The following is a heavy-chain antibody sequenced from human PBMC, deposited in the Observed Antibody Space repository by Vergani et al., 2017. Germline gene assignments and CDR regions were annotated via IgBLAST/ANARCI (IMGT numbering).Heavy chain of an antibody. D-gene: IGHD3-16*01. V-gene: IGHV4-39*01. Sequence: QMQLQASGPGLVKASEPLSLTCTVSGDSIISRSYYWGWIRQPPGKGLEWIGSINNSVNGDSSSSLKSRGTISAAPSKNQFSLWLTSVTAADTTVYYCASGKYYSDSTSHFRGRYFDVWGRGTLVTVPS. CDR3: ASGKYYSDSTSHFRGRYFDV. J-gene: IGHJ2*01. CDR1: GDSIISRSYY. CDR2: INNSVNG.